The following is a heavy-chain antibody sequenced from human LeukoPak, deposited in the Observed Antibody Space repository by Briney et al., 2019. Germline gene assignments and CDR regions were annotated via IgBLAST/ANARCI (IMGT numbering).Heavy chain of an antibody. CDR1: GFTFSDHY. CDR3: AREKSGSHDAFDI. CDR2: TRNKANSYTT. V-gene: IGHV3-72*01. Sequence: GGSLRLSCAASGFTFSDHYMDWVRQAPGKGLEWVGRTRNKANSYTTEYAASVKGRFTISRDDSKNSLYLQMNSLKTEDTAVYYCAREKSGSHDAFDIWGQGTMVTVSS. D-gene: IGHD1-26*01. J-gene: IGHJ3*02.